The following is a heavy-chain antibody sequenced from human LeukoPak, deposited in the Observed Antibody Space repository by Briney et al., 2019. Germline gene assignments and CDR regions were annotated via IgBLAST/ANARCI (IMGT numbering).Heavy chain of an antibody. Sequence: SQTLSLTCTVSGGSISSGGYYWSWIRQHPGKGLEWIGYIYYSGSTYYNPSLKSRVTISVDTSKNQFSLKLSSVTAADTAVYYCAREFMLRALGWFDPWGQGTLVTVSS. D-gene: IGHD2-8*01. CDR1: GGSISSGGYY. J-gene: IGHJ5*02. CDR3: AREFMLRALGWFDP. CDR2: IYYSGST. V-gene: IGHV4-31*03.